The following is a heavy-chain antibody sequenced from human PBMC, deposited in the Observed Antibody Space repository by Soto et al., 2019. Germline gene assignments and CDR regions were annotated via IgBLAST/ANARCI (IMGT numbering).Heavy chain of an antibody. D-gene: IGHD3-3*01. CDR2: INPNSGGT. J-gene: IGHJ6*02. Sequence: ASVKVSCKASGYTFTCYYMHWVRQAPGQGLEWMGWINPNSGGTNYAQKFQGWVTMTRDTSISTAYMELSRLRSDDTAVYYCARSGWRDFWSGYIHYYYGMDVWGQGTTVTVSS. CDR3: ARSGWRDFWSGYIHYYYGMDV. V-gene: IGHV1-2*04. CDR1: GYTFTCYY.